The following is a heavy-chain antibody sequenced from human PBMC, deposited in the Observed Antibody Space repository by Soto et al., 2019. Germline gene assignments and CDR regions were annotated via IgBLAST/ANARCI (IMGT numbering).Heavy chain of an antibody. CDR2: ISAYNGNT. D-gene: IGHD3-10*01. CDR1: GYTYTSYG. CDR3: ARDKEILWFGLDY. Sequence: GLPVKVSCKTSGYTYTSYGIVWVRKANGQGLEWMGWISAYNGNTNYAQKIQGRVTMTTDTSTSTAYMELRSLRSDDTAVYYCARDKEILWFGLDYWGQGTLVTVSS. J-gene: IGHJ4*02. V-gene: IGHV1-18*01.